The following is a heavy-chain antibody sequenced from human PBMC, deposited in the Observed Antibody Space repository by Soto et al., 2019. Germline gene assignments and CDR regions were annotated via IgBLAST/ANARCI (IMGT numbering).Heavy chain of an antibody. CDR2: IYYSGNT. CDR3: ARASHRRSGYSYGRHAFDI. J-gene: IGHJ3*02. V-gene: IGHV4-30-4*01. D-gene: IGHD5-18*01. Sequence: QVQLQESGPGLVKPSQTLSLTCTVSGGSISRGDYYWSWIRQPPGKGLEWIGYIYYSGNTYYNLCLKSRVTIAVDPSKTQFSLRLSSVTAADTAVYYCARASHRRSGYSYGRHAFDIWGQGTMVTVSS. CDR1: GGSISRGDYY.